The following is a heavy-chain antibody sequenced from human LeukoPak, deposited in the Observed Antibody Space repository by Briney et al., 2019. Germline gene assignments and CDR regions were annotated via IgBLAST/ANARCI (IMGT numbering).Heavy chain of an antibody. CDR1: GGSFSGYY. CDR2: INHSGST. V-gene: IGHV4-34*01. D-gene: IGHD3-3*01. J-gene: IGHJ5*02. Sequence: SETLSLTCAVYGGSFSGYYWSWIRQPPGKGLEWIGEINHSGSTNYNPSLKSRVTISVDTSKNQFSLKLSSVTAADTAVYYCARDLITYDFWSGYYSGSKNWFDPWGQGTLVTVSS. CDR3: ARDLITYDFWSGYYSGSKNWFDP.